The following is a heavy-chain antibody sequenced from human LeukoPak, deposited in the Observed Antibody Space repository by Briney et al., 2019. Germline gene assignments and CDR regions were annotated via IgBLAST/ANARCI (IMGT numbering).Heavy chain of an antibody. CDR3: SRTYGDYDYYYGLDV. Sequence: AGGSLRLSCAASGFTVSNNYMAWVRQAPGMGLEWVSVINSDGNTYYADSVKGRFTISRDNSKNTLFLQMNSLRAEDTAVYFCSRTYGDYDYYYGLDVWGQGTTVTVSS. CDR2: INSDGNT. V-gene: IGHV3-66*01. CDR1: GFTVSNNY. J-gene: IGHJ6*02. D-gene: IGHD4-17*01.